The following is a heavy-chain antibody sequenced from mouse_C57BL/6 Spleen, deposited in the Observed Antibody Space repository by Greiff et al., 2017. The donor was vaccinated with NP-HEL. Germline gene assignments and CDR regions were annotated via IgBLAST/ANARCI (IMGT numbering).Heavy chain of an antibody. J-gene: IGHJ3*01. CDR1: GYTFTEYT. V-gene: IGHV1-62-2*01. CDR2: FYPGSGSI. D-gene: IGHD2-5*01. Sequence: VKLQQSGAELVKPGASVKLSCKASGYTFTEYTIHWVKQRSGQGLEWIGWFYPGSGSIKYNEKFKDKATLTADKSSSTVYMELSRLTSEDSAVYFCARHEDPYYSNYVRFAYWGQGTLVTVSA. CDR3: ARHEDPYYSNYVRFAY.